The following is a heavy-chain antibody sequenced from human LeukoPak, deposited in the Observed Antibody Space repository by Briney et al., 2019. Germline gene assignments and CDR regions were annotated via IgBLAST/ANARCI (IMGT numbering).Heavy chain of an antibody. V-gene: IGHV3-23*01. CDR1: GFMFSHYA. CDR2: INNAYSA. CDR3: AKPIDSNRYYSFVN. J-gene: IGHJ4*02. D-gene: IGHD3-22*01. Sequence: GGSLRLSCAASGFMFSHYAMTWARQAPGKGLGWVSTINNAYSAYYSDSVEGRFTISRDNSRNTLYLQMSSLRAEDTAVYYCAKPIDSNRYYSFVNWGQGTQVTVSS.